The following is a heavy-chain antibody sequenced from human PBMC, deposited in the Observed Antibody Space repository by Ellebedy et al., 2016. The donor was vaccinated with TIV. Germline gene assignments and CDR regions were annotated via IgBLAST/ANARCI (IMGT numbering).Heavy chain of an antibody. V-gene: IGHV1-8*01. CDR2: MNPNSGNT. D-gene: IGHD1/OR15-1a*01. Sequence: AASVKVSCKASGYNFKSYDINWVRQAPGQGLEWMGWMNPNSGNTGFAQKFQGRVTMTRNTTIKTAYMEMSSLRSEDTAVYYCARVDGTSLDYWGRGTLVTVSS. CDR1: GYNFKSYD. CDR3: ARVDGTSLDY. J-gene: IGHJ4*02.